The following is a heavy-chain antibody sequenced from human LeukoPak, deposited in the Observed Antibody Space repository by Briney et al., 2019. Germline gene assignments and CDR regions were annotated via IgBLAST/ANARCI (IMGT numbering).Heavy chain of an antibody. J-gene: IGHJ4*02. D-gene: IGHD3-10*01. CDR3: ARGNVGSGSFYYFDY. CDR2: IIPIFGTA. Sequence: ASVKVSCKASGGTFSSCAISWVRQAPGQGLEWMGGIIPIFGTANYAQKLQGRVTITADESTSTAYMELSSLRSVDTAVYYCARGNVGSGSFYYFDYWGQGTLVTVSS. V-gene: IGHV1-69*01. CDR1: GGTFSSCA.